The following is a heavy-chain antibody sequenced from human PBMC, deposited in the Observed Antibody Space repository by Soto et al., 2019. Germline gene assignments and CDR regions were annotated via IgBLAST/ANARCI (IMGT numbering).Heavy chain of an antibody. CDR1: GFTFSNYA. D-gene: IGHD3-22*01. CDR2: ISGSGDNT. CDR3: ANSQSRVLVVTFFDS. V-gene: IGHV3-23*01. J-gene: IGHJ4*02. Sequence: GGSLRLSCAASGFTFSNYAMSWVRQAPGKGLEWVSTISGSGDNTYYADSVKGRFTISRDSSKNTLYLHMNSLRAEDTAVYYCANSQSRVLVVTFFDSWGPGTLVTVSS.